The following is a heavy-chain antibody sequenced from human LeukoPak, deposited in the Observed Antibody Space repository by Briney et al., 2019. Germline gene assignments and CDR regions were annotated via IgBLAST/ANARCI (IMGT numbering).Heavy chain of an antibody. CDR1: GGTFSSYA. V-gene: IGHV1-69*01. D-gene: IGHD3-22*01. J-gene: IGHJ4*02. CDR3: ARPRDYYDSSGYYGD. Sequence: SVKVSCKASGGTFSSYAISWVRQAPGQGLEWMGGIIPIFGTANYAQKFQGRVTITADESTSTAYMELSSLRSEDTAVYYCARPRDYYDSSGYYGDWGQGTLVTVSS. CDR2: IIPIFGTA.